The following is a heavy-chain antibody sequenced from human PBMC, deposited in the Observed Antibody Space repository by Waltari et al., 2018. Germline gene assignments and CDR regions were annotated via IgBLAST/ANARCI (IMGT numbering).Heavy chain of an antibody. D-gene: IGHD2-2*02. Sequence: EVQLMESGGGLVQPGGSLRLSCSASALTFSTYVINWVRQARGKGVDGVCAISGIGAEWYAESVRGRFNISRDNPKNTVFLQMNSLRFEDTALYYCAKDDRYPDDVFGLWGLGTMVTVSS. CDR1: ALTFSTYV. J-gene: IGHJ3*01. CDR2: ISGIGAE. CDR3: AKDDRYPDDVFGL. V-gene: IGHV3-23*01.